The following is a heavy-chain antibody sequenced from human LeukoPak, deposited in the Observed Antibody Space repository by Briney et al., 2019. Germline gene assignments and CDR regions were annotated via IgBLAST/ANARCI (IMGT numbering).Heavy chain of an antibody. Sequence: SGRSLRLSCAASGFTFSSYGMHWVRQAPGKGREWVAVISYDGSNKYYADSVKGRFTISRDNSKNTLYLQINSLRAEDTAVYYCAKDWDYYDSVDYWGQGTLVTVSS. CDR1: GFTFSSYG. CDR2: ISYDGSNK. V-gene: IGHV3-30*18. D-gene: IGHD3-22*01. J-gene: IGHJ4*02. CDR3: AKDWDYYDSVDY.